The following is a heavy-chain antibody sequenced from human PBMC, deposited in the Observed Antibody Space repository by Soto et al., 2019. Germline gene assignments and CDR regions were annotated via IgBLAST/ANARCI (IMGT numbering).Heavy chain of an antibody. Sequence: EVQLVESGGGLVQPGGSLKLSCAASGFTFSGSAVHWVRQASGKGLEWVGRIRSKANNYATVYAASVKGRFTISREDSKNTAYLQMNSLKTEDTAVYYCTRHAVQYCGGDCYLLPYFDLWGRGTLGTVSS. CDR2: IRSKANNYAT. V-gene: IGHV3-73*02. D-gene: IGHD2-21*02. CDR3: TRHAVQYCGGDCYLLPYFDL. J-gene: IGHJ2*01. CDR1: GFTFSGSA.